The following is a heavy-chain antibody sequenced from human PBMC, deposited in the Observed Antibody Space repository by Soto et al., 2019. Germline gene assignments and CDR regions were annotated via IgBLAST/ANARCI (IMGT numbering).Heavy chain of an antibody. CDR1: SISISSINW. J-gene: IGHJ4*02. D-gene: IGHD3-10*01. CDR3: ARRWGEGRVDY. Sequence: SDTLSLTCAFDSISISSINWWSWVRQPPGKGLEWIGDIYHSGNTNYNPSLKSRVTMAVDKSRNQFSLKLSSVTAADTAVYYCARRWGEGRVDYWGQGTLVTVS. V-gene: IGHV4-4*02. CDR2: IYHSGNT.